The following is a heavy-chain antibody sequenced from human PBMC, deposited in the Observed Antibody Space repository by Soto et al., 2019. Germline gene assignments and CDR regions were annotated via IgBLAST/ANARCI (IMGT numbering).Heavy chain of an antibody. CDR2: AYYSGTT. D-gene: IGHD3-3*01. CDR3: AVWSALTKYDFDS. J-gene: IGHJ4*01. V-gene: IGHV4-59*13. Sequence: QVLLQESGPGLVKPSETLSLTCAVSGASFSGSYWSWIRQPPGKGLEWIGYAYYSGTTVYNPSLKSRVSISVDTSKNHVSLRLNSVTAADTAVYYCAVWSALTKYDFDSWGHGTLVTVSS. CDR1: GASFSGSY.